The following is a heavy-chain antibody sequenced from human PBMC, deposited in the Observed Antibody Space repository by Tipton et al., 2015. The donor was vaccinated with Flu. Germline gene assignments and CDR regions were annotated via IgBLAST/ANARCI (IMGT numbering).Heavy chain of an antibody. J-gene: IGHJ4*02. CDR2: FYSGGST. V-gene: IGHV3-53*01. D-gene: IGHD6-19*01. Sequence: SLRLSCAASGVTVSSNHINWVRQAPGKGLEWVSVFYSGGSTNYADSVKGRFTISRDNSKNTLYLQMNSLRAEDTAVYYCARGGSGWRAFDYWGQGTLVTVSS. CDR3: ARGGSGWRAFDY. CDR1: GVTVSSNH.